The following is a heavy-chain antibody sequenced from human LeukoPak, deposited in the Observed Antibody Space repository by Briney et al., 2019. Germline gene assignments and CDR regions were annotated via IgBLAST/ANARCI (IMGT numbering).Heavy chain of an antibody. Sequence: GSSVKVSCKASGGTFSSYAISWVRQAPGQGLEWMGQIIPIFGTTSYAPKFQGRVAITADEMTTTAYMELSSLISEDTAVYYCTRDPLAASAPGYFDSWGQGSLVTVSS. V-gene: IGHV1-69*01. D-gene: IGHD6-13*01. CDR3: TRDPLAASAPGYFDS. CDR1: GGTFSSYA. CDR2: IIPIFGTT. J-gene: IGHJ4*02.